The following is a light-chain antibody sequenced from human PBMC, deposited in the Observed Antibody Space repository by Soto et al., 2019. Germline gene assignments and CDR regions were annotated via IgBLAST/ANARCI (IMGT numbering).Light chain of an antibody. CDR1: TGAVTSGYY. Sequence: QAVVTQEPSLTVSPGGTVTLTCGSSTGAVTSGYYPNWFQQKPGQPPRALIYSTTYKPSWTPARFSGSLLGGKAALTLSGVQPQYEADYYCLLYYGGGVVFGGGIQLTVL. CDR2: STT. J-gene: IGLJ2*01. V-gene: IGLV7-43*01. CDR3: LLYYGGGVV.